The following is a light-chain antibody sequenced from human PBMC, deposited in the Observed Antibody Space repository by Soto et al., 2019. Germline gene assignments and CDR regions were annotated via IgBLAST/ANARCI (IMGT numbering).Light chain of an antibody. CDR3: SSYTSSTTLWV. V-gene: IGLV2-14*01. Sequence: QSVLTQPASVSGSPGQSITISCTGTSSDVGAYDFVSWYQHHPGKAPKLMIYDVTNRPSGVSNRFSGSKSGNTASLTISGLQAEDEADYYCSSYTSSTTLWVFGGGTKLTVL. J-gene: IGLJ3*02. CDR2: DVT. CDR1: SSDVGAYDF.